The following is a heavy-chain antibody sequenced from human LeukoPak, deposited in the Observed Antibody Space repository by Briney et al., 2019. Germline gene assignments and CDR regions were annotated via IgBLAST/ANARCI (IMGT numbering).Heavy chain of an antibody. CDR2: IYHSGST. Sequence: TPSETLSLTCAVSGGSISSGGYSWSWIRQPPGKGLEWIGYIYHSGSTYYNPSLKSRVTISVDRSKNQFSLKLSSVTAADTAVYYCARLTHGDYVGVWGQGTLVTVSS. J-gene: IGHJ4*02. V-gene: IGHV4-30-2*01. CDR1: GGSISSGGYS. CDR3: ARLTHGDYVGV. D-gene: IGHD4-17*01.